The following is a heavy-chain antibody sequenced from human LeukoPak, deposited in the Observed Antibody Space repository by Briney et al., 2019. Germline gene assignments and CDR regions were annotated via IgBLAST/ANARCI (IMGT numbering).Heavy chain of an antibody. CDR3: AKDLITMVRGSAMDV. CDR1: GXTFSAYR. V-gene: IGHV3-7*05. D-gene: IGHD3-10*01. J-gene: IGHJ6*02. CDR2: INQDGSET. Sequence: GGSLRLSCAASGXTFSAYRMSWVRQAPGKGLEWVADINQDGSETYHVASMKGRFTISRDNAKNSLYLQMNSLRAEDTAVYYCAKDLITMVRGSAMDVWGQGTTVTVSS.